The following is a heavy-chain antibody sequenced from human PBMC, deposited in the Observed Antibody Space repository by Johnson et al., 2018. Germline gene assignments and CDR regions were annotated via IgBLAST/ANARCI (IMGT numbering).Heavy chain of an antibody. D-gene: IGHD6-13*01. V-gene: IGHV3-30-3*01. CDR1: GFTFSSYA. J-gene: IGHJ6*03. CDR3: ATGQQLNNMDV. CDR2: ISYDGSNK. Sequence: QVQLVQSGGGVVQPGRSLRLSCAASGFTFSSYAMHWVRQAPGKGLEWVAVISYDGSNKYYADSVKGRFTISRDNSKNTLYLQMNSLRAEDTAVYYCATGQQLNNMDVGGKGTTVTVSS.